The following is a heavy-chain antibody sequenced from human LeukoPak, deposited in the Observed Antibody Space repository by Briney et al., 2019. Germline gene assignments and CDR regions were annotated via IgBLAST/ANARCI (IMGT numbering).Heavy chain of an antibody. D-gene: IGHD1-26*01. CDR3: ARESGSYGFEI. CDR2: IYPGDSDT. CDR1: GYSFINYW. J-gene: IGHJ3*02. Sequence: PGEPLKIPCKGSGYSFINYWIGWVRQMPGKGLEWMGIIYPGDSDTRYSPSFQGQVTISADKSISTAYLRWSSLKASDTAMYYCARESGSYGFEIWGQGTMVTVSS. V-gene: IGHV5-51*01.